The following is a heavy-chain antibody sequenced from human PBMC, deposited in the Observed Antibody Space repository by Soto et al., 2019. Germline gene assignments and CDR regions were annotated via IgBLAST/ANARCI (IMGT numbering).Heavy chain of an antibody. V-gene: IGHV3-33*01. CDR1: GFTFSSYG. Sequence: GGSLRLSCAASGFTFSSYGMHWVRQAPGKGLEWVAVIWYDGSNKYYADSVKGRFTISRDNSKNTLYLQMNSLRAEDTAVYYCARVRSSGWSHYYYGMDVWGQGTTVTVSS. J-gene: IGHJ6*02. CDR2: IWYDGSNK. D-gene: IGHD6-19*01. CDR3: ARVRSSGWSHYYYGMDV.